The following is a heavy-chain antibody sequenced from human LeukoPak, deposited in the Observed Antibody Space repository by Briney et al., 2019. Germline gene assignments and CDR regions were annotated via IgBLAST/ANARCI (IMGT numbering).Heavy chain of an antibody. J-gene: IGHJ3*01. Sequence: PGGSLRLSCAASGFTFRSYIMNRLRQAPGKGLEWVPSITTSSSYIYYADSVKGRFTISRDNAKNSLYLQMNSLRAEDTAVYYCARDYFAVANSGNAFDVWGQGTMVTVSS. V-gene: IGHV3-21*01. CDR1: GFTFRSYI. CDR2: ITTSSSYI. CDR3: ARDYFAVANSGNAFDV. D-gene: IGHD1-26*01.